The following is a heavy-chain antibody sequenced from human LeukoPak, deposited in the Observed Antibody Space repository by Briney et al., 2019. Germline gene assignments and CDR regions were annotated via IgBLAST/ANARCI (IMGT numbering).Heavy chain of an antibody. V-gene: IGHV4-34*01. D-gene: IGHD2-2*01. Sequence: SETLSLTCAVYGGSFSGYYWSWIRQPPGKGLEWIGEINHSGSTNYNPSLKSRVTISVDTSKNQFSLKLSSVTAADTAVYYCARGRGCSSTSCHKYFQRWGQGTLVTVSS. J-gene: IGHJ1*01. CDR1: GGSFSGYY. CDR3: ARGRGCSSTSCHKYFQR. CDR2: INHSGST.